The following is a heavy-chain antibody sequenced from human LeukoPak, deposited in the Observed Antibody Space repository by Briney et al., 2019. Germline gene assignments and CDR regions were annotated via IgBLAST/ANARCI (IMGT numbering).Heavy chain of an antibody. CDR2: VNHRGST. CDR3: ARGYCRGGSCYFFWYFDL. Sequence: PSETLSLTCAVYNGPFNSYHWSWIRQPPGEGLGWFGEVNHRGSTNSNPPLKNRVTIYLATPINHFSLNLSSVTAADTAVYYCARGYCRGGSCYFFWYFDLWGRGTLVTVSS. D-gene: IGHD2-15*01. CDR1: NGPFNSYH. J-gene: IGHJ2*01. V-gene: IGHV4-34*01.